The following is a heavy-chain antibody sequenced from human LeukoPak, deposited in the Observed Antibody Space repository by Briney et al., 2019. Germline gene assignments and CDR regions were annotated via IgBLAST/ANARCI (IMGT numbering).Heavy chain of an antibody. D-gene: IGHD7-27*01. V-gene: IGHV3-33*01. Sequence: GGSLRFSCAASGFTFSNYGFLRVRKAPGKGLEGGAVIWYDGSKKYYADSVKGRFTISRDDSKNTLYLQMNSLRAEDTAVYFCARDLGTDNYFLDYWGQGTLVIVSS. CDR1: GFTFSNYG. CDR2: IWYDGSKK. CDR3: ARDLGTDNYFLDY. J-gene: IGHJ4*02.